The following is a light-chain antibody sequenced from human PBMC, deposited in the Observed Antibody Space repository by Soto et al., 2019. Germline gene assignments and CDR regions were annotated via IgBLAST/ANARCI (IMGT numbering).Light chain of an antibody. Sequence: EIVMTQSPATLSVSPGERATLSCRASQSVSSNLAWYQQKPGQAPRLLIYGASTRATGIPARFSGCGSGTECNITLTSLQSEDCAVYYCQQYNNWPPRTFGQGTKVEI. V-gene: IGKV3-15*01. CDR1: QSVSSN. CDR2: GAS. J-gene: IGKJ1*01. CDR3: QQYNNWPPRT.